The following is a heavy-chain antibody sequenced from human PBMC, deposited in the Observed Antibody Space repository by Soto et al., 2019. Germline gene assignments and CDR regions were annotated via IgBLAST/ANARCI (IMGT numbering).Heavy chain of an antibody. V-gene: IGHV4-4*07. CDR3: VWDGTNTLRDWFDP. CDR2: IYATGTT. Sequence: LSLTCTVSGASISGFYWSWIRKSAGKGLEWIGRIYATGTTDYNPSLKSRVMMSVDTSKKQFSLKLRSVTAADTAVYYCVWDGTNTLRDWFDPWCQGISVTVSS. D-gene: IGHD1-1*01. CDR1: GASISGFY. J-gene: IGHJ5*02.